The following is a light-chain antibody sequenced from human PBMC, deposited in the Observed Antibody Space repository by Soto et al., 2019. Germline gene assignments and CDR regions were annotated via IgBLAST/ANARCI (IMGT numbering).Light chain of an antibody. CDR3: QSYDSSLTNAV. CDR1: SSDIGNYDF. V-gene: IGLV2-14*01. Sequence: QSALTQPASVSGSPGQSITISCTGTSSDIGNYDFVSWYQQVPGTAPKAMIYEVSSRPSGVSNRFSGSKSGNTASLTISGLQAEDEAYYHCQSYDSSLTNAVFGGGTKLTVL. CDR2: EVS. J-gene: IGLJ2*01.